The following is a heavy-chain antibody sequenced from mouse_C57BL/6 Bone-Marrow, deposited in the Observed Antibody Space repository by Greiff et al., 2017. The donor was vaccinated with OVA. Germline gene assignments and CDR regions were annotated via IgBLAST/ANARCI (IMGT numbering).Heavy chain of an antibody. CDR1: GFSFNTYA. CDR3: VGDEGFAY. Sequence: EVKLMESGGGLVQPQGSLKLSCAASGFSFNTYAMNWVRQAPGKGVEWVARIRSKSNNYATYYADSVKDRFTISRDDSESMLYLHMNNLKTEDTAMYYCVGDEGFAYWGQGTLVTVSA. J-gene: IGHJ3*01. D-gene: IGHD3-3*01. CDR2: IRSKSNNYAT. V-gene: IGHV10-1*01.